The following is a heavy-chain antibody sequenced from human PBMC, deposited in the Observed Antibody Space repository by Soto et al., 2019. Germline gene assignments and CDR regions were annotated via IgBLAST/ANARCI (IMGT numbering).Heavy chain of an antibody. D-gene: IGHD3-9*01. J-gene: IGHJ4*02. CDR3: AHVKVLRYFDWLSVGFDY. Sequence: QITLKESGPPLVKPTQTLTLTCTFSGFSLSTSGVGVGWIRQPPGNALEWLALIYWDDDKRYSPSLKSRLTITKDTSKNQVVLTMTNMDPVDTATYYCAHVKVLRYFDWLSVGFDYWGQGTLVTVSS. CDR2: IYWDDDK. V-gene: IGHV2-5*02. CDR1: GFSLSTSGVG.